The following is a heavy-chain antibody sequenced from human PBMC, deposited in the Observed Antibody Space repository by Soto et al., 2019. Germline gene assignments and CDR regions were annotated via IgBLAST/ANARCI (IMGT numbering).Heavy chain of an antibody. CDR3: ARGHITIFRGVMFDY. CDR1: GGSFSGYY. Sequence: QVQLQQWGAGLLKPSETLSLTCAVYGGSFSGYYWSWIRQPPGKGLEWIGESNHSGSTNYNPSLNSRVTISVDPSKNQFSLKLSSVTAADTAVYYCARGHITIFRGVMFDYWGQGTLVTVSS. J-gene: IGHJ4*02. V-gene: IGHV4-34*01. CDR2: SNHSGST. D-gene: IGHD3-10*01.